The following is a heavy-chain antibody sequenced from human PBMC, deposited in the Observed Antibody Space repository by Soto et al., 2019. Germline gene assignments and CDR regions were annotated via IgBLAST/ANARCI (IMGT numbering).Heavy chain of an antibody. V-gene: IGHV1-46*01. CDR3: AREGGAYCGGDCYSVGDAFDI. CDR2: INPSGGST. Sequence: ASVKVSCKASGYTFTSYYMHWVRQAPGQGLEWMGIINPSGGSTSYAQKFQGRVTMTRDTSTSTVYMELSSLRSEDTAVYYCAREGGAYCGGDCYSVGDAFDIWGQGTMVTVSS. D-gene: IGHD2-21*02. J-gene: IGHJ3*02. CDR1: GYTFTSYY.